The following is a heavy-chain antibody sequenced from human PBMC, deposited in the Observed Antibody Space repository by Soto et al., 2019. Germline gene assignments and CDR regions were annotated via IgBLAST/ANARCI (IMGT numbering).Heavy chain of an antibody. V-gene: IGHV4-59*01. CDR1: GGSISSYY. Sequence: PSETLSLTCTVSGGSISSYYWSWIRQPPGKGLEWIGYIYYSGSTNYNPSLKSRVTISVDTSKNQFSLKLNSVTAADTAVYYCARDVLSSAAGAYYYYGMDVWGQGTTVTVSS. D-gene: IGHD6-25*01. J-gene: IGHJ6*02. CDR2: IYYSGST. CDR3: ARDVLSSAAGAYYYYGMDV.